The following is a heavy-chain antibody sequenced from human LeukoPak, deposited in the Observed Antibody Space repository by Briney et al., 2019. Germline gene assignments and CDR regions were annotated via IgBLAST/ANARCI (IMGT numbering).Heavy chain of an antibody. CDR3: ARVGYYDSSGYYPILDY. V-gene: IGHV1-46*01. CDR1: GYTFTSYY. CDR2: INPSGGST. D-gene: IGHD3-22*01. Sequence: ASVTVSCKASGYTFTSYYMHWVRQAPGQGLGWMGIINPSGGSTSYAQKFQGRVTMTRDTSTSTVYMELSSLRSEDTAVYYCARVGYYDSSGYYPILDYWGQGTLVTVSS. J-gene: IGHJ4*02.